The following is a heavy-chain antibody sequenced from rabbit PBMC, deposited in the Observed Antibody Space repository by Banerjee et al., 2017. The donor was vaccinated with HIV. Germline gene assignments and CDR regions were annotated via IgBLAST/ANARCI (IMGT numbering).Heavy chain of an antibody. CDR3: ARDLAAVTGWNFGL. CDR1: GIDLSSRHL. V-gene: IGHV1S45*01. CDR2: IGAGSSGTT. J-gene: IGHJ4*01. D-gene: IGHD7-1*01. Sequence: QEQLEESGGDLVKPGASLTLTCKASGIDLSSRHLMCRVRQAPGKGLEWIACIGAGSSGTTYYASWAKGRFTISKTSSTTVTLQMTSLTAADTATYFCARDLAAVTGWNFGLWGPGTLVTVS.